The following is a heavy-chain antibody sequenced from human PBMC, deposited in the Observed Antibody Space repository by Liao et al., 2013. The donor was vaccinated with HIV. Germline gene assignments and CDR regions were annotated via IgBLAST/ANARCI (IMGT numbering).Heavy chain of an antibody. Sequence: QLQLQESGSGLVKPSQTLSLTCAVSGGSISSGGYSWNWIRQPPGKGLEWIGYIYHSGSTYYNPSLKSRVTISVDRSKNQFSLKLTSVTAADTAVYYCARTDQYYDFWNGYENWFDPWGQGTLVTVSS. D-gene: IGHD3-3*01. CDR1: GGSISSGGYS. J-gene: IGHJ5*02. CDR3: ARTDQYYDFWNGYENWFDP. V-gene: IGHV4-30-2*01. CDR2: IYHSGST.